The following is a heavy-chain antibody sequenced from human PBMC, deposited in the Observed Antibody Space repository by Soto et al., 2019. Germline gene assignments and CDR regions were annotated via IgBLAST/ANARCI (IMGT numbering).Heavy chain of an antibody. CDR3: AKDRSSTSCYAFDY. Sequence: EVQLLESGGGLVQPGGSPRLSCAASGFTFRNYAMSWARQAPGKGLEWVSAISGSGGTTHYADSVKGRFTISRDNSKNTLYLQMNSLRVEDTAVYYCAKDRSSTSCYAFDYWGQGSLVTVSS. CDR1: GFTFRNYA. D-gene: IGHD2-2*01. J-gene: IGHJ4*02. CDR2: ISGSGGTT. V-gene: IGHV3-23*01.